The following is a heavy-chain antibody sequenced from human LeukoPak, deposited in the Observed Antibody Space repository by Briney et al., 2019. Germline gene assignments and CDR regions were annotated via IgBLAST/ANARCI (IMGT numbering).Heavy chain of an antibody. CDR1: GVTFSSYP. CDR2: IIPVFGIV. V-gene: IGHV1-69*10. CDR3: ARVTVAGPGTFDI. Sequence: SVKVSCKTSGVTFSSYPISWVRQAPGQGLVWMGGIIPVFGIVNYAQKFQGRVTITADKSTSTAYMELSSLRSEDTAVYYCARVTVAGPGTFDIWGQGTMVTVPS. D-gene: IGHD6-19*01. J-gene: IGHJ3*02.